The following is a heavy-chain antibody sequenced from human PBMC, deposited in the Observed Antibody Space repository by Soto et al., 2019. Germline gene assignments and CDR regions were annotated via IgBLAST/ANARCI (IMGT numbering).Heavy chain of an antibody. V-gene: IGHV1-69*02. Sequence: QVQLVQSGAEVKTPGSSVKVSCKASGGTFTSYTISWVRQAPGQGLEWMGRFIPLLGISKYAQRFQGRVTITADKSTTTAYMELSSPRSEDTTVYYCARGRENGMDFWGQGTTVTVSS. D-gene: IGHD1-26*01. CDR2: FIPLLGIS. CDR3: ARGRENGMDF. J-gene: IGHJ6*02. CDR1: GGTFTSYT.